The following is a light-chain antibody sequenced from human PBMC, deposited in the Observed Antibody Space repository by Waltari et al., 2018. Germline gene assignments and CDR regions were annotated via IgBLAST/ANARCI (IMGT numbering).Light chain of an antibody. V-gene: IGLV2-14*02. CDR1: SSDVGTYNS. J-gene: IGLJ1*01. Sequence: QSALTQPASVSGSPGQSITISCTGTSSDVGTYNSVSWYQQHPGKGPKLIIYEVNKRSPGVSKRVSGSKSGNTASLTISGLQTEDEADYYCSSYTGWIYVFGSGTKVTVL. CDR2: EVN. CDR3: SSYTGWIYV.